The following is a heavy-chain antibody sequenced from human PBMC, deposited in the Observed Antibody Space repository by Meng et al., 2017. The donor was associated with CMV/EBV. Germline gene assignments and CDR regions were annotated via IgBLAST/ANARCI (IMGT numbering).Heavy chain of an antibody. Sequence: SQTLSLTCAVYGGSFSGYYWSWIRQPPGKGLEWIGEINHSGSTKYNPSLKSRVTISVDTSKNQFSLKLSSVTAADTAVYYCARGGAANYYYYGMDVWGQGTTVTVSS. D-gene: IGHD2-15*01. CDR3: ARGGAANYYYYGMDV. CDR1: GGSFSGYY. CDR2: INHSGST. V-gene: IGHV4-34*01. J-gene: IGHJ6*02.